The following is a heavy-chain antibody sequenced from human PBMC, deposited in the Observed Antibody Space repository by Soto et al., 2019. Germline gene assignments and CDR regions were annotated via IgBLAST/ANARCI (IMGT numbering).Heavy chain of an antibody. D-gene: IGHD2-8*01. Sequence: EVQLVESGGGLVKPGGSLRLSCAASGFTFSSYSMNWVRQAPGKGLEWVSSISSSSSYIYYADSVKGRFTISRDNAKNSLYLQMNSLRAEDTAVYYCARGEDIVLMVYAEENYYGMDVWGQWTTVTVSS. CDR3: ARGEDIVLMVYAEENYYGMDV. J-gene: IGHJ6*02. CDR1: GFTFSSYS. CDR2: ISSSSSYI. V-gene: IGHV3-21*01.